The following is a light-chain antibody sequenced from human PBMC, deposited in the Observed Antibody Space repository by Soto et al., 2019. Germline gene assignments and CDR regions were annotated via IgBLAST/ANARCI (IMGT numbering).Light chain of an antibody. V-gene: IGKV3-20*01. CDR2: GAS. CDR1: QSVSSY. Sequence: EIVLTQSPGTLSLSPGERATLSCRASQSVSSYLAWCQQKRGQAPRLLIFGASSRATGVPDRFSGSGSGTDFTLTISRLEPEDFAVYYCQQYGSSPLTFGGGTKVEIK. CDR3: QQYGSSPLT. J-gene: IGKJ4*01.